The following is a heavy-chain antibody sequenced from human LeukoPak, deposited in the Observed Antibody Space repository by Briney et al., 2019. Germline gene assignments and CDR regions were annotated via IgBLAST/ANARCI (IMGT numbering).Heavy chain of an antibody. J-gene: IGHJ5*02. CDR1: GYTFTGYY. V-gene: IGHV1-8*03. Sequence: ASVKVSCKASGYTFTGYYMHWVRQAPGQGLEWMGWMNPNSGNTCYAQKFQGRVTITRNTSISTAYMELSSLRSEDTAVYYCARGKRYCSSTSCYTFDPWGQGTLVTVSS. D-gene: IGHD2-2*02. CDR3: ARGKRYCSSTSCYTFDP. CDR2: MNPNSGNT.